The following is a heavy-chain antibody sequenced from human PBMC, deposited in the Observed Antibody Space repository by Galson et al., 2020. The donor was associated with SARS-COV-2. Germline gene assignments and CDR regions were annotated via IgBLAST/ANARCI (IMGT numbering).Heavy chain of an antibody. V-gene: IGHV4-31*03. CDR1: GGSISSGGYY. CDR2: IYYSGST. Sequence: TLSLTCTVSGGSISSGGYYWSWIRQHPGKGLEWIGYIYYSGSTYYNPSLKSRVTISVDTSKNQFSLKLSSVTAADTAVYYCAREPQEPLCSSTSCSVGVDYGGQGTLVTVSS. CDR3: AREPQEPLCSSTSCSVGVDY. J-gene: IGHJ4*02. D-gene: IGHD2-2*01.